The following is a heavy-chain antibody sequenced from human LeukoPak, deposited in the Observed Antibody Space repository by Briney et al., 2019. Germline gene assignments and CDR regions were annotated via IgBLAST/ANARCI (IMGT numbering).Heavy chain of an antibody. CDR1: GGTFSSYA. CDR3: ARERARYPGESGSLLGG. J-gene: IGHJ4*02. Sequence: SVKVSCKASGGTFSSYAISWVRQAPGQGLEWMGGIIPIFGTANYAQKFQGRVTITADESTSTAYMKLSSLRSEDTAVYYCARERARYPGESGSLLGGWGQGTLVTVSS. CDR2: IIPIFGTA. D-gene: IGHD3-10*01. V-gene: IGHV1-69*13.